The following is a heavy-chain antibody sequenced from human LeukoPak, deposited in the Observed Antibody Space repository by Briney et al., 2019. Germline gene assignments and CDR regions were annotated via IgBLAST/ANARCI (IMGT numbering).Heavy chain of an antibody. V-gene: IGHV1-2*02. J-gene: IGHJ6*03. CDR1: GYTFTGYY. D-gene: IGHD3-10*01. CDR3: AREAYASGSFRTDYYYMDV. CDR2: ISPTSGGT. Sequence: VKVSCKASGYTFTGYYMHWVRQAPGQGLEWMGWISPTSGGTNYAQKFQGRVTMTRDTSISTAYMELSRLRSDDTAVYYCAREAYASGSFRTDYYYMDVWGKGTTVTISS.